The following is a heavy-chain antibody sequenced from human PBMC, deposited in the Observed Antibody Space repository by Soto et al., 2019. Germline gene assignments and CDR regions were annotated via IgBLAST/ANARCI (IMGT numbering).Heavy chain of an antibody. CDR2: ISGSGGST. V-gene: IGHV3-23*01. CDR1: GFTVSSNY. D-gene: IGHD2-15*01. J-gene: IGHJ4*02. Sequence: PGGSLSLSCAASGFTVSSNYMSWVRQAPGKGLEWVSAISGSGGSTYYADSVKGRFTISRDNSKNTLYLQMNSLRAEDTAVYYCAKSEVVAATDIDYWGQGTLVTVSS. CDR3: AKSEVVAATDIDY.